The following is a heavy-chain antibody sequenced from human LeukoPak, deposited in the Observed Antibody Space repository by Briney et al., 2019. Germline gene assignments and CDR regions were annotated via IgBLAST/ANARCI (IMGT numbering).Heavy chain of an antibody. CDR1: GGFISSSSYY. J-gene: IGHJ3*02. CDR3: ARPSYCAFDI. Sequence: SETLSLTCTVSGGFISSSSYYWGWIRQPPGKGLEWIGSIYYSGSTYYNPSLKSRVTISVDTSKNQFSLKLSSVTAADTAVYYCARPSYCAFDIWGQGTMVTVSS. CDR2: IYYSGST. D-gene: IGHD3-10*01. V-gene: IGHV4-39*01.